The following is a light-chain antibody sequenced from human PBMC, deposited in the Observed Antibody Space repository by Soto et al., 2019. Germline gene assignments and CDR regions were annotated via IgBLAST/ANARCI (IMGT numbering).Light chain of an antibody. V-gene: IGLV2-14*01. CDR2: DVS. Sequence: QSALTQPASVSGSPGQSITIPCTGTSSDVGGYNYVSWYQQHPGKAPKLMIYDVSNRPSGVSNRFSGSKSGNTASLTISGLQAEDEAEYYCSSYTSSSTLYVFGTGTKLTVL. J-gene: IGLJ1*01. CDR3: SSYTSSSTLYV. CDR1: SSDVGGYNY.